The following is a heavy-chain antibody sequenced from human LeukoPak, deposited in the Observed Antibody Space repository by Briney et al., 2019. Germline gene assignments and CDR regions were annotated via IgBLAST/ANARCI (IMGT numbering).Heavy chain of an antibody. CDR2: IYYSGTT. Sequence: SETLSLTCAVSGDSISSGTYSWSWIRQPPGKGLEWIGYIYYSGTTYYNPSLKGRVIISVDTSKTQFSLKLSSVTAADTAVYFCARRLTMMEGDRAHDVFDIWGQGTMVTVSS. D-gene: IGHD3-22*01. CDR1: GDSISSGTYS. CDR3: ARRLTMMEGDRAHDVFDI. J-gene: IGHJ3*02. V-gene: IGHV4-30-4*07.